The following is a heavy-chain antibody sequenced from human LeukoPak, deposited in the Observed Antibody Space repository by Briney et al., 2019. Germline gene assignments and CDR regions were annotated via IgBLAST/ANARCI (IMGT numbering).Heavy chain of an antibody. CDR3: ASVKTGIPPVFDY. V-gene: IGHV3-23*01. D-gene: IGHD1-1*01. CDR2: SGSGGTP. CDR1: GFTFSLYA. Sequence: PGGFLRLSCAASGFTFSLYAMSWVRQAPGKGLEWVSTSGSGGTPFYTDSVKGRFTISRDSSKNTLYLQMNSLRAEDTALYYCASVKTGIPPVFDYWGQGTLATVSS. J-gene: IGHJ4*02.